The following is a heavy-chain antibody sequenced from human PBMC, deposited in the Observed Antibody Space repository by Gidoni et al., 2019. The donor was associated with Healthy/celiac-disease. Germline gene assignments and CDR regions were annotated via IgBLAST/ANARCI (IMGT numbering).Heavy chain of an antibody. D-gene: IGHD6-6*01. J-gene: IGHJ1*01. Sequence: QVQLQESGPVLVKPSQTLSLTCTVSVCSISSGSYYWTWIRQPAGKGLEWIGRIYTSGSTNYNPALKSRVTISVDTSKNQFSLKLSSVTAADTAVYYCARGGIAARPSFQHWGQGTLVTVSS. V-gene: IGHV4-61*02. CDR1: VCSISSGSYY. CDR2: IYTSGST. CDR3: ARGGIAARPSFQH.